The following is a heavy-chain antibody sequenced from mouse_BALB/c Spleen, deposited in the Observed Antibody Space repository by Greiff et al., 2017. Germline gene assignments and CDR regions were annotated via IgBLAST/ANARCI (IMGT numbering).Heavy chain of an antibody. Sequence: EVMLVESGGGLVKPGGSLKLSCAASGFTFSSYAMSWVRQTPEKRLEWVATISSGGSYTYYPDSVKGRFTISRDNAKNTLYLQMSSLRSEDTAMYYCARQGDPYYFDYWGQGTTLTVSS. CDR3: ARQGDPYYFDY. D-gene: IGHD3-3*01. CDR2: ISSGGSYT. V-gene: IGHV5-9-3*01. J-gene: IGHJ2*01. CDR1: GFTFSSYA.